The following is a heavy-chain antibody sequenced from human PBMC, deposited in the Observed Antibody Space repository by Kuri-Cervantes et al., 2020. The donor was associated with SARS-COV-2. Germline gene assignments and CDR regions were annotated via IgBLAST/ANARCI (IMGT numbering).Heavy chain of an antibody. J-gene: IGHJ3*02. CDR1: GYTFTSYG. CDR2: ISAYNGNT. Sequence: ASVKVSCKASGYTFTSYGISRVRQAPGQGLEWMGWISAYNGNTNYAQKLQGRVTMTTDTSTSTAYMELRSLRSDDTAVYYCARGEGAAPDLDAFDIWGQGTMVTVSS. CDR3: ARGEGAAPDLDAFDI. V-gene: IGHV1-18*01. D-gene: IGHD1-26*01.